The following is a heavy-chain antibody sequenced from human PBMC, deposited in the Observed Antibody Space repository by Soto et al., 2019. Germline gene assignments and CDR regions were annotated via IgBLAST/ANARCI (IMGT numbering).Heavy chain of an antibody. CDR2: IIPIFGTA. Sequence: ASVKVSCKASGGTFSSYAISWGRQAPGQGLEWMGGIIPIFGTANYAQKFQGRVTITADESTSTAYMELNSLTSEDTAVYYCARDQSWHALVWWFDPWGQGTLVTVSS. J-gene: IGHJ5*02. V-gene: IGHV1-69*13. CDR3: ARDQSWHALVWWFDP. CDR1: GGTFSSYA. D-gene: IGHD3-16*01.